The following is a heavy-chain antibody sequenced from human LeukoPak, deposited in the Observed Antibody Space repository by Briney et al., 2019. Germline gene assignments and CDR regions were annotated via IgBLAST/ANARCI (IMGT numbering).Heavy chain of an antibody. V-gene: IGHV3-23*01. CDR2: ISGSGGST. CDR1: GFTFSSYA. CDR3: AKASLYGSGAYYYYGMDV. D-gene: IGHD3-10*01. Sequence: GGSLRLSCAASGFTFSSYAMSWVRQAPGKGLEWVSAISGSGGSTYYADSVKGRFTISRDNSKNTLYLQMNSLRAEDTAVYYCAKASLYGSGAYYYYGMDVWGQGTTVTVSS. J-gene: IGHJ6*02.